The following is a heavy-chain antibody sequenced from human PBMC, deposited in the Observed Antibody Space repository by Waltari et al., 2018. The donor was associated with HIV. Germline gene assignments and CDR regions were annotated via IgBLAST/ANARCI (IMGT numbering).Heavy chain of an antibody. CDR2: IYPGDSDT. CDR3: ARQGSAYDFWSGPYFPFDP. CDR1: GYSFTSYW. Sequence: EVQLVQSGAEVKKPGESLKISCKGSGYSFTSYWIGWVRQMPGKGLEWMGIIYPGDSDTRYSPSFQGQVTISADKSISTAYLQWSSLKASDTAMYYCARQGSAYDFWSGPYFPFDPWGQGTLVTVSS. V-gene: IGHV5-51*01. D-gene: IGHD3-3*01. J-gene: IGHJ5*02.